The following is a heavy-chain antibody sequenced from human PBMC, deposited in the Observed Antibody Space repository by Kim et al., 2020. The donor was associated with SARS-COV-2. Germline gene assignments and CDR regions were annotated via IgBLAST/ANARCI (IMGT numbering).Heavy chain of an antibody. J-gene: IGHJ4*02. D-gene: IGHD5-18*01. V-gene: IGHV4-30-2*04. Sequence: SLKCRVTISVDTSKNQFSLKLSSVTAADTAVYYCARRVDTAMVPPYFDYWGQGTLVTVSS. CDR3: ARRVDTAMVPPYFDY.